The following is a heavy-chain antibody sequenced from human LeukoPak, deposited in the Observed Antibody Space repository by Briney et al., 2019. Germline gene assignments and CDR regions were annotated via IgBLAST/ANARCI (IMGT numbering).Heavy chain of an antibody. CDR2: ISSSSTTI. J-gene: IGHJ4*02. CDR3: ARNPPEGGYLAS. Sequence: GGSLRLSCAASGFTFSDYNMNWVRQAPGKGLEWISYISSSSTTIFYGDSVKGRFIISRDNAKNSLYLQMNSPRAEDTAVYYCARNPPEGGYLASWGQGTLVTVSS. D-gene: IGHD3-22*01. CDR1: GFTFSDYN. V-gene: IGHV3-48*01.